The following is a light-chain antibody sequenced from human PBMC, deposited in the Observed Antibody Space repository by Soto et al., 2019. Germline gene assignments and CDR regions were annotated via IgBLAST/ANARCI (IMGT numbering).Light chain of an antibody. CDR1: QTVSSSY. CDR3: QHDDASPIT. V-gene: IGKV3D-20*01. Sequence: EISLTPSPDSLSVSPRDTTSLCFGFIQTVSSSYLAWYRQKPGLAPTLLIYDASSRAAGIPDRFSGSGSETDFTLIISRVEPEDFAVYYCQHDDASPITFGQGTRLEIK. J-gene: IGKJ5*01. CDR2: DAS.